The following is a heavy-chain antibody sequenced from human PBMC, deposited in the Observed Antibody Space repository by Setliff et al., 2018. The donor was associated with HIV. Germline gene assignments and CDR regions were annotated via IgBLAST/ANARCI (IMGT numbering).Heavy chain of an antibody. J-gene: IGHJ4*02. Sequence: ASVKVSCKASGYTFTSYYMHWVRRAPGQGLEWMGIINPSGGGTTYARKFQGRVTVTRDTSTTTVYMELSGLRSEDTAVYYCARATEAGTIDYWVQGTRVTVSS. CDR3: ARATEAGTIDY. CDR2: INPSGGGT. V-gene: IGHV1-46*01. CDR1: GYTFTSYY. D-gene: IGHD1-1*01.